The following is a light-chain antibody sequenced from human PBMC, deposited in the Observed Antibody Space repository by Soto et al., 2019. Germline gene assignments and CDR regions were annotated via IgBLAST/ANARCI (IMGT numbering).Light chain of an antibody. CDR3: QQFRRYPLT. J-gene: IGKJ4*01. Sequence: DIQLTQSPSFLSASVGDRVTITCRASQGVSSYLAWYQQKPGKAPKLLIYATFNLQRGVPSRFSGSGSGTDFTLTISSLPPEDFASYYCQQFRRYPLTFGGGTKVEIK. V-gene: IGKV1-9*01. CDR2: ATF. CDR1: QGVSSY.